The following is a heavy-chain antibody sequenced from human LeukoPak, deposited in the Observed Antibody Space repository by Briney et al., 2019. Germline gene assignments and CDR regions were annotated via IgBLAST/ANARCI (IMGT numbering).Heavy chain of an antibody. D-gene: IGHD3-10*01. CDR3: AKDRDSGSYRIPNFDY. CDR2: ISGSGGST. J-gene: IGHJ4*02. V-gene: IGHV3-23*01. CDR1: GFTFSSYA. Sequence: GGSLRLSCAASGFTFSSYAVSWVRQAPGKGLEWVSAISGSGGSTYYADSVKGRFTISRDNSKNTLYLQMNSLRAEDTAVYYCAKDRDSGSYRIPNFDYWGQGTLVTVSS.